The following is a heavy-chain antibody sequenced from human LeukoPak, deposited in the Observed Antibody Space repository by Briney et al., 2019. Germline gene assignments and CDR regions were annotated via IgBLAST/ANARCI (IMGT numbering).Heavy chain of an antibody. J-gene: IGHJ4*02. CDR2: ISGGGGST. CDR3: AKGPQRLVRRGHIDY. CDR1: GFTFSSYA. D-gene: IGHD6-19*01. V-gene: IGHV3-23*01. Sequence: PGGSLRLSCAASGFTFSSYAMSWVRQAPGKGLEWVSAISGGGGSTYYADSVKGRFTISRDNSKNTLYLQMNSLRAEDTAVYYCAKGPQRLVRRGHIDYWGQGTLVTVSS.